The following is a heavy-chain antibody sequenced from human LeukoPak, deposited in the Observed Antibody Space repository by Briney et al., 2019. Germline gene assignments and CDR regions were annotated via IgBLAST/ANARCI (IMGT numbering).Heavy chain of an antibody. D-gene: IGHD5-12*01. CDR2: IGGRDGST. Sequence: GGSLRLSCAASGFTFSSYGMSWVRQAPGKGLEWVSAIGGRDGSTYYADSVKGRFTISRDNAKNSLYLQMNSLRAEDTALYYCARGSGYDYYYYGMDVWGQGTTVTVSS. CDR1: GFTFSSYG. CDR3: ARGSGYDYYYYGMDV. J-gene: IGHJ6*02. V-gene: IGHV3-23*01.